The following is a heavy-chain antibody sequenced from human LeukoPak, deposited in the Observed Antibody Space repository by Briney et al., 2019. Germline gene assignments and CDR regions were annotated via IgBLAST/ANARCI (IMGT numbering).Heavy chain of an antibody. CDR1: GGSISSCY. V-gene: IGHV4-59*01. D-gene: IGHD2/OR15-2a*01. J-gene: IGHJ4*02. CDR2: IYYSGST. Sequence: SETLSLTCTVSGGSISSCYLSWIRQPPGKGLEWIGYIYYSGSTNYNPSLKSRVTISVDTSKNQFSLKLSSVTAADTAVYYCARGGTTHAYWGQGTLVTVSS. CDR3: ARGGTTHAY.